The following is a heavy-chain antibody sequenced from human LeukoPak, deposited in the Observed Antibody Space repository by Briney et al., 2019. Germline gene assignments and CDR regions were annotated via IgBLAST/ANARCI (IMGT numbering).Heavy chain of an antibody. CDR1: GFTFSSYA. V-gene: IGHV3-30*02. J-gene: IGHJ4*02. D-gene: IGHD7-27*01. CDR2: IRYDGSNK. Sequence: GALRLSCAASGFTFSSYAMHWVRQAPGKGLEWVAFIRYDGSNKYYADSVKGRFTTSRDNSKNTLYLQMDSLGVEDTALYYCVQDWAWGAFGSWGQGTLVTVSS. CDR3: VQDWAWGAFGS.